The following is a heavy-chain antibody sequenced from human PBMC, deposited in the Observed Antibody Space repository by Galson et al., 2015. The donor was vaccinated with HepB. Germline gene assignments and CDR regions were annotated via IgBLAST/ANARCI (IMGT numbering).Heavy chain of an antibody. D-gene: IGHD3-10*01. CDR3: ARVRSYGSGSQRRRVIAFDI. Sequence: SETLSLTCAVYGGSFSGYYWSWIRQPPGKGLEWIGEINHSGSTNYNPSLKSRVTISVDTSKNQFSLKLSSVTAADTAVYYCARVRSYGSGSQRRRVIAFDIWGQGTMVTVSS. V-gene: IGHV4-34*01. J-gene: IGHJ3*02. CDR2: INHSGST. CDR1: GGSFSGYY.